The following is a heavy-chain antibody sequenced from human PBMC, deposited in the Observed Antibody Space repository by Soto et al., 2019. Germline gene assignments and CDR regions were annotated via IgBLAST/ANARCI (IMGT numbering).Heavy chain of an antibody. CDR1: GYTFTSYD. CDR2: MNPNSGNT. V-gene: IGHV1-8*01. Sequence: GASVKVSCKASGYTFTSYDINWVRQATGQGLEWMGWMNPNSGNTGYAQKFQGRVTMTRNTSISTAYMELSSLRSEDTAVYYCARGRASRLMRVAAATLHYYLMDVWGQGTTVPVSS. CDR3: ARGRASRLMRVAAATLHYYLMDV. D-gene: IGHD2-15*01. J-gene: IGHJ6*02.